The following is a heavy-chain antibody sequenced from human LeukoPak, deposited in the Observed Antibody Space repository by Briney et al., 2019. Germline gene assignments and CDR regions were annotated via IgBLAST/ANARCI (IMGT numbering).Heavy chain of an antibody. CDR1: GFTFSSYA. CDR2: ISGSGGST. CDR3: ARDPRLRNDIVVVPAAIRDYYYYYYMDV. V-gene: IGHV3-23*01. D-gene: IGHD2-2*02. Sequence: GGSLRLSCAASGFTFSSYAMSWVRQAPGKGLEWVSAISGSGGSTYYADSVKGRFTISRDNSKNTLYLQMNSLRAEDTAVYYCARDPRLRNDIVVVPAAIRDYYYYYYMDVWGKGTTVTVSS. J-gene: IGHJ6*03.